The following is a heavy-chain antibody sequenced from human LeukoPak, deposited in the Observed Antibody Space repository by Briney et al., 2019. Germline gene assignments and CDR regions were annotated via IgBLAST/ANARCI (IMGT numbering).Heavy chain of an antibody. V-gene: IGHV1-2*02. D-gene: IGHD5-24*01. Sequence: ASVKVSCKASGYTFTGYYMHWVRQAPGQGLEWMGWINPDSGGTSYAQKFQGRVTMSSDTSISTAYMELSRLRSDDTALYSCARDRGDGYNAYYFDYWGQGTLVTVSS. J-gene: IGHJ4*02. CDR3: ARDRGDGYNAYYFDY. CDR1: GYTFTGYY. CDR2: INPDSGGT.